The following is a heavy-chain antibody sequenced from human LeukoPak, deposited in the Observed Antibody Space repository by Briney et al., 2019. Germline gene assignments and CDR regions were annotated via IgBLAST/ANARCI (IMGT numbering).Heavy chain of an antibody. V-gene: IGHV3-23*01. Sequence: PGGSLRLSCAASGFTFSRYAMNWVRQTPEKGLEWVSVISGSDGSTYYADSVRGRFTISRDDSGNTLFLQMNSLRAEDTAVYYCARQVSCDTTTCYAGMPPDYWGQGTLVTVSS. J-gene: IGHJ4*02. CDR2: ISGSDGST. CDR3: ARQVSCDTTTCYAGMPPDY. D-gene: IGHD2-2*01. CDR1: GFTFSRYA.